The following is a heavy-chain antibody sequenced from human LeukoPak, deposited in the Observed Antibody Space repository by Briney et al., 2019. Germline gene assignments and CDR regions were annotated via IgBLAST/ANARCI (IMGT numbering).Heavy chain of an antibody. CDR2: ISSSSSYI. Sequence: GGSLRLSCAASGFTFSSYSMNWVRQAPGKGLEWVSSISSSSSYIYYADSVKGRFTISRDNAKNSLYPQMNSLRAEDTAVYYCATYDILTGYDYWGQGTLVTVSS. CDR1: GFTFSSYS. D-gene: IGHD3-9*01. J-gene: IGHJ4*02. CDR3: ATYDILTGYDY. V-gene: IGHV3-21*01.